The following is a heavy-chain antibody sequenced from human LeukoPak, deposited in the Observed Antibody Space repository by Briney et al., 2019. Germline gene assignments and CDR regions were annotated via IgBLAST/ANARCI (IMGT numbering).Heavy chain of an antibody. CDR3: ARGLDTAMAHDY. D-gene: IGHD5-18*01. CDR1: GFTFSDYY. Sequence: PGGSLRLSCVASGFTFSDYYMSWIRQAPGKGLQWVSYIISSGSTIYYADSVKGRFTISRDNAKNSLYLQMNSLRAEDTAVYYCARGLDTAMAHDYWGQGTLVTVSS. J-gene: IGHJ4*02. V-gene: IGHV3-11*04. CDR2: IISSGSTI.